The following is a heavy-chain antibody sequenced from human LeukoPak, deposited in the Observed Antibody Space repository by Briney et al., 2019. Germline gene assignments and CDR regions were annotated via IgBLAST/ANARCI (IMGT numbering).Heavy chain of an antibody. CDR3: ARDSRGYYDTSGYFDY. Sequence: SETLSLTCTVSGDSVSSDSYYWSWIRQPPGKGLEWIGYIYHSGTTKQNPSLKSRVTLSVDTSKNQLSLKLTSVTAADTAVYYCARDSRGYYDTSGYFDYWGQGTLVTVSS. CDR1: GDSVSSDSYY. J-gene: IGHJ4*02. V-gene: IGHV4-61*01. CDR2: IYHSGTT. D-gene: IGHD3-22*01.